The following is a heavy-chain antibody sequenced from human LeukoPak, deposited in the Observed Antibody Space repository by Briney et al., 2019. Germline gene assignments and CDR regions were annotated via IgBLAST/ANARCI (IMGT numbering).Heavy chain of an antibody. J-gene: IGHJ4*02. Sequence: SQTLSLTCTVSGGSISSGDYYWSWIRQPPGKGLEWIGYIYYSGSTYPNPSLKSRLTISVDTSKNQFSLRLNSVTAADTAVYYCARGVGSSWYGDWGQGTLVTVSS. CDR1: GGSISSGDYY. V-gene: IGHV4-30-4*01. CDR2: IYYSGST. D-gene: IGHD6-13*01. CDR3: ARGVGSSWYGD.